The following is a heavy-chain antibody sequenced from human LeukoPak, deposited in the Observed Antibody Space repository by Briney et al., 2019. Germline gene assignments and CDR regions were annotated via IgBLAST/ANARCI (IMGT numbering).Heavy chain of an antibody. CDR1: GYSFTSYW. CDR2: IYPGDSDT. V-gene: IGHV5-51*01. Sequence: ESLKISCKGSGYSFTSYWIGWVRQMPGKGLEWMGIIYPGDSDTRYSPSFQGQVTFSADKSIRTAYLQWSSLKASDTAIYYCARLMYGSGSYYRDYYYGMDVWGQGTTVTVSS. D-gene: IGHD3-10*01. J-gene: IGHJ6*02. CDR3: ARLMYGSGSYYRDYYYGMDV.